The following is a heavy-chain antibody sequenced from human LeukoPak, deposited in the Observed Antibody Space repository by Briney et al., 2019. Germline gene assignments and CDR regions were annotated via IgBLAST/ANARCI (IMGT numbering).Heavy chain of an antibody. D-gene: IGHD6-13*01. CDR3: ARSTLAGTAFDY. CDR2: IYYSGST. Sequence: PSETLSLTCTVSGGSISSYYWSWIRQPPGKGLEWIGYIYYSGSTNYNPSLKSRVTISVDTSKNQFSLKLSSVTAEDTAVYYCARSTLAGTAFDYWGQGTLVTVSS. CDR1: GGSISSYY. J-gene: IGHJ4*02. V-gene: IGHV4-59*01.